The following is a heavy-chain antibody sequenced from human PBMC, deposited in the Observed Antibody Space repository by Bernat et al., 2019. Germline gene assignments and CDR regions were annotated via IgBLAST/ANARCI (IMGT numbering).Heavy chain of an antibody. D-gene: IGHD1-1*01. CDR2: IKSEGTDK. Sequence: EVQLVESGGGLVQPGGSLRLSCAASGLTFRNYWMSWVRQAPGKGLEWVANIKSEGTDKFYVDSVEGRFTISRDNARNSLFLQMTSLRAGDTAFYYCATIQDWKFEYWGPGTLVTVSS. V-gene: IGHV3-7*03. CDR3: ATIQDWKFEY. J-gene: IGHJ4*02. CDR1: GLTFRNYW.